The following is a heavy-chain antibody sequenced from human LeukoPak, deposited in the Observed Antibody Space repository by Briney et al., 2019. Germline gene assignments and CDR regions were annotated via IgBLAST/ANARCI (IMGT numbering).Heavy chain of an antibody. CDR3: ARDRQIVQLWPYMDV. J-gene: IGHJ6*04. D-gene: IGHD1-1*01. CDR1: GFTFNIYT. Sequence: GGSLRLSCAASGFTFNIYTMHWLRQAPGKGLEGVAVISYDGSEKFYADSAKGRFTVSRDNSQNTLYLQMDSRREEDTAVYYCARDRQIVQLWPYMDVWGKGTTITVSS. CDR2: ISYDGSEK. V-gene: IGHV3-30*04.